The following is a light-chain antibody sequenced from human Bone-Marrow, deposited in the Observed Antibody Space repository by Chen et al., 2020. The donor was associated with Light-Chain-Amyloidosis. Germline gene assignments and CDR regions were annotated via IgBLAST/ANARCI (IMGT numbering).Light chain of an antibody. CDR3: QSADSSGTYEVI. CDR2: RDT. Sequence: SYELPQPPSVSVSPGQTARITCSGDDLPTQYAYWYQQKPGQAPVLVIHRDTERPSGISERFAGSSSGTTATLTISGVQAEDEADYHGQSADSSGTYEVIFGGGTKLNVL. J-gene: IGLJ2*01. CDR1: DLPTQY. V-gene: IGLV3-25*03.